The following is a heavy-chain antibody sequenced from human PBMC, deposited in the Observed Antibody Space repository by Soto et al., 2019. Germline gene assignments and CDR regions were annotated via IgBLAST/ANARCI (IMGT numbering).Heavy chain of an antibody. J-gene: IGHJ6*02. V-gene: IGHV3-13*01. CDR1: GFTFNNYD. D-gene: IGHD2-8*02. CDR2: IGAAGDT. CDR3: VRGVLGPGDSYYGMDV. Sequence: GGSLRLSCTASGFTFNNYDMHWVRQATGKGLEWLSGIGAAGDTYYPGAVNGRFTISRDNARNSLYLQMNSLSAADTAVYYCVRGVLGPGDSYYGMDVWGQGTTVTVSS.